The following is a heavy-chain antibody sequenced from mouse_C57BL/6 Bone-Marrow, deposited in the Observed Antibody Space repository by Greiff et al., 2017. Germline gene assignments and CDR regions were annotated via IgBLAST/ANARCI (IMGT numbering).Heavy chain of an antibody. Sequence: QVQLQQPGAELVKPGASVKLSCKASGYTFTSYWITWVKQRPGQGLEWIGDIYPGSGSTNYNEKFKSKATLTADTSSSTAYMPLSSLTSEDTAVYYCARSGTGYWYFEVWGTGTTVTVSS. CDR3: ARSGTGYWYFEV. CDR2: IYPGSGST. V-gene: IGHV1-55*01. J-gene: IGHJ1*03. D-gene: IGHD4-1*01. CDR1: GYTFTSYW.